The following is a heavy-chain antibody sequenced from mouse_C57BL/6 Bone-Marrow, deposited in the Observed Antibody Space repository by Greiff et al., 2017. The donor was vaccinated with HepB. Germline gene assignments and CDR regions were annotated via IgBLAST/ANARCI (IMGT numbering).Heavy chain of an antibody. CDR3: AREELTGSGYFDD. Sequence: QVQLQQSGAELVRPGSSVKLSCKASGYTFTSYWMHWVKQRPIQGLEWIGNIDPSDSETNYNQKFKDKATLTVDTSSSTAYMQLSSLTSEDSAVYYCAREELTGSGYFDDWGQGTTLTVSS. CDR2: IDPSDSET. J-gene: IGHJ2*01. D-gene: IGHD4-1*01. V-gene: IGHV1-52*01. CDR1: GYTFTSYW.